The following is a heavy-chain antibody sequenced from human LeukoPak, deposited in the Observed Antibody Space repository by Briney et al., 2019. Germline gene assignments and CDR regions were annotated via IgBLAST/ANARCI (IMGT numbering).Heavy chain of an antibody. V-gene: IGHV3-21*04. J-gene: IGHJ3*02. CDR3: ARGLRIAVAGTLWSANAFDI. CDR1: GFTFSSYS. D-gene: IGHD6-19*01. CDR2: ISSSSSYI. Sequence: PGGSLRLSCAASGFTFSSYSMNWVRQAPGKGLEWVSSISSSSSYIYYADSVKGRFTISRDNAKNSLNLQMNSLRAEDTAVYYCARGLRIAVAGTLWSANAFDIWGQGTMVTVSS.